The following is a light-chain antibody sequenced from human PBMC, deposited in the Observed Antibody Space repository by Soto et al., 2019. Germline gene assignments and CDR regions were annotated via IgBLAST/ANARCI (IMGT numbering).Light chain of an antibody. V-gene: IGLV3-21*04. CDR1: NNGGKA. CDR2: YDS. CDR3: QVWDNIGDHYV. Sequence: SYELTQPPSVSVAPGQTATLTCEGNNNGGKAVHWYQQRPGQAPVLVIYYDSDRPSEIPERFSGAKSGNTATLTITRVEAGDEADYYCQVWDNIGDHYVFGPGTKLTVL. J-gene: IGLJ1*01.